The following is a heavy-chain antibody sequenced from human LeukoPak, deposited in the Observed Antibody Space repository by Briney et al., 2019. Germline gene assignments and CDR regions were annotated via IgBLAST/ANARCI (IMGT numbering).Heavy chain of an antibody. CDR3: ARWSYDSSGFGDY. CDR2: IHSGGGT. V-gene: IGHV3-53*01. CDR1: GFTVSTNH. J-gene: IGHJ4*02. D-gene: IGHD3-22*01. Sequence: GGSLRLSCAASGFTVSTNHLSWVRQAPGKGLQWVSVIHSGGGTNYADSVKGRFTISRDKSKNTLYLQMNSLRAEDTAVYYCARWSYDSSGFGDYWGQGTLVTVSS.